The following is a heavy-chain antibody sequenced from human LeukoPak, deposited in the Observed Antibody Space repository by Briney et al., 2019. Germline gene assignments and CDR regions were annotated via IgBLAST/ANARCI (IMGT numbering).Heavy chain of an antibody. Sequence: PGGSLRLSCAASGFTFSNYGMHWVRQAPGKGLEWVAFIRYDGSNKYYADSVKGRFTISRDNSKNSLYLQMNSLRAEDTAVYYCARGGYSSSLGFDYWGQGTLVTVSS. CDR3: ARGGYSSSLGFDY. D-gene: IGHD6-6*01. V-gene: IGHV3-30*02. CDR1: GFTFSNYG. J-gene: IGHJ4*02. CDR2: IRYDGSNK.